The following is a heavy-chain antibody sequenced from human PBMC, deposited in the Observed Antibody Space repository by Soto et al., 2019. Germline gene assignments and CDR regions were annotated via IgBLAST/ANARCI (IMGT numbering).Heavy chain of an antibody. CDR1: GGSISSSSYY. J-gene: IGHJ2*01. D-gene: IGHD5-18*01. CDR3: PSCGYSYGYPSSYWYFDL. V-gene: IGHV4-39*01. Sequence: QLQLQESGPGLVKPSETLSLTCTVSGGSISSSSYYWGWIRQPPGKGLEWIGSIYYSGSTYYNPSLNSRFTLTLYTSKIQFSLKLSSVTAADTAVYYCPSCGYSYGYPSSYWYFDLWGRGTLVTVSS. CDR2: IYYSGST.